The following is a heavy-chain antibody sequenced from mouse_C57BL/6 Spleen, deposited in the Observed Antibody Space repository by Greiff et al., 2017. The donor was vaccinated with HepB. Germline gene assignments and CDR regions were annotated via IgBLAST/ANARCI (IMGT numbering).Heavy chain of an antibody. J-gene: IGHJ3*01. V-gene: IGHV5-4*01. CDR1: GFTFSSYA. CDR3: ARDSPDSWFAY. D-gene: IGHD3-3*01. CDR2: ISDGGSYT. Sequence: EVKLQESGGGLVKPGGSLKLSCAASGFTFSSYAMSWVRQTPEKRLEWVATISDGGSYTYYPDNVKGRFTISRDNAKNNLYLQMSHLKSEDTAMYYCARDSPDSWFAYWGQGTLVTVSA.